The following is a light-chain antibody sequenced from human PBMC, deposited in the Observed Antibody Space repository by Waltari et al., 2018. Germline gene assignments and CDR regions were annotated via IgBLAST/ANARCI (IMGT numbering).Light chain of an antibody. J-gene: IGKJ1*01. CDR1: QSISSY. Sequence: DIQMTQSPSSLSASVVDRVTITCRASQSISSYLNWYQHKPGKAPKLLIYAASSLQSGVPSRVSGRGSGTDFTLTISSLQPEDFATYYCQQSYSTLGTFGQGTKVEIK. CDR2: AAS. CDR3: QQSYSTLGT. V-gene: IGKV1-39*01.